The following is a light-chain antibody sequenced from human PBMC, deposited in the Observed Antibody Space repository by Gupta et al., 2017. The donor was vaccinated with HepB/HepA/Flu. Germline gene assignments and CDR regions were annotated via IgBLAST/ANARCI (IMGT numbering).Light chain of an antibody. J-gene: IGKJ1*01. Sequence: EIVLSQSPGTLSLSPGERATLSCRASDSVNSAYLAWYQQKPGQAPRLLIYGTSSRASGIPDRFSGSGSGTDFTLTISRLEPEDSAVYCCQQYTSSPPWTFGQGTKVEIK. CDR2: GTS. CDR1: DSVNSAY. CDR3: QQYTSSPPWT. V-gene: IGKV3-20*01.